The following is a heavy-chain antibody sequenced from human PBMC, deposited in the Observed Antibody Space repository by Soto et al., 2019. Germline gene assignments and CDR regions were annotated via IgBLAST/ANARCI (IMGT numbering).Heavy chain of an antibody. J-gene: IGHJ2*01. CDR1: GYTFTGYY. Sequence: ASVKVSCKASGYTFTGYYMHWVRQAPGQGLEWMGWINPNSGGTNYAQKFQGWVTMTRDTSISTAYMELSRLRSDDTAVYYCARDQYYYGSGTFQMIRSVPNWYFDLWGRGTLVTVSS. V-gene: IGHV1-2*04. D-gene: IGHD3-10*01. CDR3: ARDQYYYGSGTFQMIRSVPNWYFDL. CDR2: INPNSGGT.